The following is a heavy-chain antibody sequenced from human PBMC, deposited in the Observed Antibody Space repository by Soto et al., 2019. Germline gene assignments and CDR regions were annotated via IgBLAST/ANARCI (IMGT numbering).Heavy chain of an antibody. CDR1: GGSISSFY. CDR3: ARRYSSSFDY. CDR2: IYYSGST. J-gene: IGHJ4*02. V-gene: IGHV4-59*08. Sequence: SETLSLTCTVSGGSISSFYWSWIRQPPGKGLEWIGYIYYSGSTNYNPSLKSRVTISVDTSKNQFSLKLSSVTAADTAVYYCARRYSSSFDYWGQGTLVTVSS. D-gene: IGHD6-13*01.